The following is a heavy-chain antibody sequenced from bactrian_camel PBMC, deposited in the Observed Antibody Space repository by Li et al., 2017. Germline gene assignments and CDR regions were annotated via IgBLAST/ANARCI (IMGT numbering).Heavy chain of an antibody. D-gene: IGHD4*01. CDR3: AVQFLEASCARVHAIDD. CDR2: IRPAGATT. CDR1: GISLRSAFC. Sequence: HVQLVESGGGSVQAGESLRLSCAGTGISLRSAFCVGWFRQTPGQEREGVASIRPAGATTAYASSVRDRFVISLDTATDTVYLQMNGLRPEDTAMYYCAVQFLEASCARVHAIDDWGQGTQVTVS. V-gene: IGHV3S61*01. J-gene: IGHJ4*01.